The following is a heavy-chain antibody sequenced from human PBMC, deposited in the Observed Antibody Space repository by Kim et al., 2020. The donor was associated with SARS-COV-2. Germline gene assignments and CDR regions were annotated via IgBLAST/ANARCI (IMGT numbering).Heavy chain of an antibody. CDR1: GFSFSDYW. J-gene: IGHJ4*02. CDR3: VRPGPRDCSSIICN. CDR2: IKEDGTEK. D-gene: IGHD2-2*01. V-gene: IGHV3-7*03. Sequence: GGSLRLSCAASGFSFSDYWMSWVRQAPGRGLEWVANIKEDGTEKYYVDSVKGRFTISKDNAKNSLYLHMNSLRVEDTAIYYCVRPGPRDCSSIICNWGQGTLVTVSS.